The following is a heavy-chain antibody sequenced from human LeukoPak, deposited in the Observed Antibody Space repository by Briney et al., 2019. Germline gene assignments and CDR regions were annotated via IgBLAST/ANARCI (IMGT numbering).Heavy chain of an antibody. J-gene: IGHJ4*02. CDR3: ARGRGSGYYSIDY. D-gene: IGHD3-22*01. CDR2: IYYSGST. V-gene: IGHV4-31*03. Sequence: SETLSLTCTVSGGSISSGGYYWSWIRQHPGKGLEWIGYIYYSGSTYYNPSLKSRVTISVDMSKNQFSLKLSSVTAADTAVYYCARGRGSGYYSIDYWGQGTLVTVSS. CDR1: GGSISSGGYY.